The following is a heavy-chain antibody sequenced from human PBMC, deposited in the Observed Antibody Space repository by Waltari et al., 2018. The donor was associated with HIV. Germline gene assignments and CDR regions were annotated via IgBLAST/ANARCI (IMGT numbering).Heavy chain of an antibody. D-gene: IGHD2-21*02. J-gene: IGHJ4*02. Sequence: EVQLLASGGRFVQPGGCRRLSCVAFGLFHIKYYFNWVRQAPGNGLEWASVINDGGGRIFDADSVQGRFIITRDNSKKTLHLQMNSLRAEDTAVYHCARVLKRTVTTSDFWGQGTLVTVSS. CDR2: INDGGGRI. CDR3: ARVLKRTVTTSDF. V-gene: IGHV3-23*01. CDR1: GLFHIKYY.